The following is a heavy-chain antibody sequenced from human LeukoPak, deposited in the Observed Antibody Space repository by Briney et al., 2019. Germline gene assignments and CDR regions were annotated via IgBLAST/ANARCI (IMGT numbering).Heavy chain of an antibody. J-gene: IGHJ3*02. CDR1: GYSFTSYW. V-gene: IGHV5-10-1*01. D-gene: IGHD6-13*01. CDR2: IDPSDSYT. CDR3: ARQGIAAAAYDAFDI. Sequence: GESLKISCKGSGYSFTSYWSSCWRQMPGKGLEGMGRIDPSDSYTNYSPSFQGHGTISADKSISTAYLQWSSLKASDTAMYYCARQGIAAAAYDAFDIWGQATMVTVSS.